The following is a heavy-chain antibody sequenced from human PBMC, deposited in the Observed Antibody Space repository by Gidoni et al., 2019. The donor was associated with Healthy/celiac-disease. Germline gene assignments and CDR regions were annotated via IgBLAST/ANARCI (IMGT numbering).Heavy chain of an antibody. V-gene: IGHV3-74*01. Sequence: PGGSLRLSCAASGFTFSSYWMHWVRQAPGKGLVWVSRINSDGSSTSYADSVKGRFTISRDNAKNTLYLQMNSLRAEDTAVYYCAREVDYGDFGFDYWGQGTLVTVSS. D-gene: IGHD4-17*01. CDR3: AREVDYGDFGFDY. J-gene: IGHJ4*02. CDR2: INSDGSST. CDR1: GFTFSSYW.